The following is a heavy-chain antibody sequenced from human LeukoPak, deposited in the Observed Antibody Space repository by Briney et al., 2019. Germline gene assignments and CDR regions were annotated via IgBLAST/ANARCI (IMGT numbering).Heavy chain of an antibody. CDR2: ISGSGGST. CDR1: GFTFSSYG. V-gene: IGHV3-23*01. CDR3: AKAGPLSSSWYLYYYYYMDV. Sequence: PGGSLRLSCAASGFTFSSYGMSWVRQAPGKGLEWVSAISGSGGSTYYADSVKGRFTISRDNSKNTLYLQMNSLRAEDTAVYYCAKAGPLSSSWYLYYYYYMDVWGKGTTVTISS. D-gene: IGHD6-13*01. J-gene: IGHJ6*03.